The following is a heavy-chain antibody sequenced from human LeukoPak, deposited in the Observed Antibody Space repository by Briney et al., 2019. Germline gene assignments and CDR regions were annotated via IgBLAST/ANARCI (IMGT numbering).Heavy chain of an antibody. V-gene: IGHV3-9*01. J-gene: IGHJ3*02. Sequence: GRSLRLSCAASGFTFDDYAMHWVRQAPGNGLEWVSGISWNSGSIGYADSVKGRFTISRDNAKNSLYLQMNSLRAEDTALYYCAKDIQWLGYHAFDIWGQGTMVTVSS. CDR1: GFTFDDYA. CDR2: ISWNSGSI. CDR3: AKDIQWLGYHAFDI. D-gene: IGHD6-19*01.